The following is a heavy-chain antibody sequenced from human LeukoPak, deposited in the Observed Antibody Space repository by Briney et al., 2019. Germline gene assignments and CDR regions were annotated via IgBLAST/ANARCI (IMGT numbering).Heavy chain of an antibody. CDR2: IIPILGIA. V-gene: IGHV1-69*04. CDR1: GGTFSSYA. Sequence: GASVKVSRKASGGTFSSYAISWVRQAPGQGLEWMGRIIPILGIANYAQKFQGRVTITADKSTSTAYMELSSLRSEDTAVYYCARGGYYYDTAPYYFDYWGQGTLVTVSS. D-gene: IGHD3-22*01. CDR3: ARGGYYYDTAPYYFDY. J-gene: IGHJ4*02.